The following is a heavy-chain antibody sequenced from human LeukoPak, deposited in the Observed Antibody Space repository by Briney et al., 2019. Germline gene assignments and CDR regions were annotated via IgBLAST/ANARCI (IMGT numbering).Heavy chain of an antibody. CDR2: FDPEDGET. D-gene: IGHD6-19*01. CDR3: ATIVDIAVALPFDY. CDR1: GYTLTELS. J-gene: IGHJ4*02. V-gene: IGHV1-24*01. Sequence: GASVKVSCKVSGYTLTELSMHWVRQAPGKGLEWMGGFDPEDGETIYAQKFQGRVTMTEDTSTDTAYMELSSLRSEDTAVYYCATIVDIAVALPFDYWGQGTLVTVSS.